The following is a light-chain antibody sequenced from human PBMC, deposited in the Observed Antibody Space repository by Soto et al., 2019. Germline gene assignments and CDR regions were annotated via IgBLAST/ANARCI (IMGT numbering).Light chain of an antibody. J-gene: IGKJ1*01. V-gene: IGKV3-20*01. CDR2: GAS. CDR1: QSVSSSY. Sequence: EIVLTQSPGTLSLSPGERATLSCRASQSVSSSYLAWYQRKPGQAPRLLIYGASSRATGIPDRFSGSGSGTDCILTISSPELEDGELYYCHQYGSSPQTFGQGTKGDI. CDR3: HQYGSSPQT.